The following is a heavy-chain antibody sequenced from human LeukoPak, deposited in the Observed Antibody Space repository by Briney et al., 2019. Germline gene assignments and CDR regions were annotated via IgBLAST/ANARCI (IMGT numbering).Heavy chain of an antibody. CDR1: GFTFGDHA. D-gene: IGHD3-9*01. CDR2: ITGSGGNT. V-gene: IGHV3-23*01. Sequence: GGSLRLSCTVSGFTFGDHAMSWVRQAPGKGLEWVSAITGSGGNTYYADSVKGRFTISRDNSKNTVFLQMNSLGAEDTAVYYCAKWGDYDVLTGYYVSDYWGQGTLVTVSS. J-gene: IGHJ4*02. CDR3: AKWGDYDVLTGYYVSDY.